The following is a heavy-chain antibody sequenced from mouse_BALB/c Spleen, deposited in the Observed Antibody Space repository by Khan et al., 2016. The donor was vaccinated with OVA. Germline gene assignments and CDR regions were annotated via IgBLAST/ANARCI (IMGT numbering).Heavy chain of an antibody. D-gene: IGHD2-14*01. J-gene: IGHJ4*01. V-gene: IGHV5-12*02. Sequence: EVELVESGGGLVKPGGSLKLSCATSGYTFSDYYMYWFRQNPEKRLEWVAYISNGGGNTYYTDTVKGRFTISRDNAKNNLYLQMSRLRSEDTALYYCARPAYCIGDAMSYLGQGTSVTVSS. CDR3: ARPAYCIGDAMSY. CDR1: GYTFSDYY. CDR2: ISNGGGNT.